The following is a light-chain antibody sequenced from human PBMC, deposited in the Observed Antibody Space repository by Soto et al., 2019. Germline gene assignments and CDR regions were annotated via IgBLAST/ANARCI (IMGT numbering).Light chain of an antibody. CDR1: QSVSSNY. J-gene: IGKJ4*02. CDR2: GAS. Sequence: EIVLTQSPGTLSLSPGERATLSCRASQSVSSNYLAWYQQKPGQAPRLLFYGASSRATGIPDRFSGGGSGTDFTLTISRLEPEDFAVYYCQQYGSSPTFGGGTKVEIK. CDR3: QQYGSSPT. V-gene: IGKV3-20*01.